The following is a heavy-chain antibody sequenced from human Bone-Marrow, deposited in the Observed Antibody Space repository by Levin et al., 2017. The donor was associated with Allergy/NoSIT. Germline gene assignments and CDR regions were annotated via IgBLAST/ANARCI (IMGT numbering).Heavy chain of an antibody. J-gene: IGHJ4*02. CDR3: ARDLRDC. CDR2: MNPDSGDS. CDR1: GYTFTNYD. V-gene: IGHV1-8*01. D-gene: IGHD3-10*01. Sequence: ASVKVSCKASGYTFTNYDIYWVRQAPGQRLELMGWMNPDSGDSGHAQRFQGRVTMTRDISITTAYLELSSLTSQDTAVYYCARDLRDCWGQGTLVTVSS.